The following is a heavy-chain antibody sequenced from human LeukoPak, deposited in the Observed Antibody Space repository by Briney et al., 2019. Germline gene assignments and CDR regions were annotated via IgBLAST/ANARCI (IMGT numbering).Heavy chain of an antibody. Sequence: SETLSLTCAVSGGSISSGGYSWCWIRQPPGKGLEWIGYIYHSGSTYYNPSLKSRVTISVDRSKNQFSLKLSSVTAADTAVYYCARDPDYWGQGTLVTVSS. CDR1: GGSISSGGYS. CDR2: IYHSGST. J-gene: IGHJ4*02. CDR3: ARDPDY. V-gene: IGHV4-30-2*01.